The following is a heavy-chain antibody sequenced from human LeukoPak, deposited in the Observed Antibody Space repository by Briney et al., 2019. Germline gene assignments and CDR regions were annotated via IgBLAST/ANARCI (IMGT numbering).Heavy chain of an antibody. D-gene: IGHD4/OR15-4a*01. V-gene: IGHV3-53*01. CDR2: IYSGGST. CDR1: GFTFDDYA. CDR3: ARRAGAYSYPYDY. Sequence: GGSLRLSCAASGFTFDDYAMHWVRQAPGKGLEWVSFIYSGGSTHYSDSVKGRFTISRDNSKNTLYLQMNSLRAEDTAVYYCARRAGAYSYPYDYWGQGTLVTVSS. J-gene: IGHJ4*02.